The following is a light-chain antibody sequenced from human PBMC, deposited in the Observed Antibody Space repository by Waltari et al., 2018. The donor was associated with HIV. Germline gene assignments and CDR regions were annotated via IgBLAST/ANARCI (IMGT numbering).Light chain of an antibody. CDR1: QGVSITY. J-gene: IGKJ1*01. CDR2: GAF. V-gene: IGKV3-20*01. CDR3: QQFGASHWT. Sequence: VLPQSPETLLLSPGERATPSCRASQGVSITYLAWYQQRPGQPPRLLIYGAFNRASGIPDRFSGSGSGTDFTLTIDRVEPEDFAVYYCQQFGASHWTFGQGTKVE.